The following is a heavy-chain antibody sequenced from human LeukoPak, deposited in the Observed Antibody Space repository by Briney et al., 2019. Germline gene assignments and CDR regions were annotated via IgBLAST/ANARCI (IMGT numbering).Heavy chain of an antibody. V-gene: IGHV4-39*01. CDR2: IYYSGST. D-gene: IGHD4-17*01. J-gene: IGHJ3*02. Sequence: PSETLSLTCTVSGGSISSSSYYWGWIRQPPGKGLEWIGSIYYSGSTYYNPSLKSRVTISVDTSKNQFSLKLSSVTAADTAVYYCARQGATVTYAFDIWGQGTMVTVSS. CDR1: GGSISSSSYY. CDR3: ARQGATVTYAFDI.